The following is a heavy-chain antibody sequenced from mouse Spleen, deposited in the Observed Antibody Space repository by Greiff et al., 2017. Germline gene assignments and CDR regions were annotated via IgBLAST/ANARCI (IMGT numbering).Heavy chain of an antibody. CDR2: ISSGGSYT. CDR1: GFTFSSYA. D-gene: IGHD3-1*01. CDR3: ARQGGETARATGAMDY. Sequence: EVKVVESGGGLVKPGGSLKLSCAASGFTFSSYAMSWVRQTPEKRLEWVATISSGGSYTYYPDSVKGRFTISRDNAKNTLYLQMSSLRSEDTAMYYCARQGGETARATGAMDYWGQGTSVTVSS. J-gene: IGHJ4*01. V-gene: IGHV5-9-3*01.